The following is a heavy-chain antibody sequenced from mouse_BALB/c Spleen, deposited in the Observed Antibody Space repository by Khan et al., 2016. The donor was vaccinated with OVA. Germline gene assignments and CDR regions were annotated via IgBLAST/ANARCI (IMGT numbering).Heavy chain of an antibody. Sequence: VQLQESGAEVVRPGASVKLSCKTSGYIFTSFWIQWVKQRSGQGLEWIARIYPATGSTYYNEKFKGKATLTADKSSNTVYMHLSSLKSEDSAVYFCARRAPDDAMDYWGQGTSVTGSS. CDR3: ARRAPDDAMDY. CDR1: GYIFTSFW. J-gene: IGHJ4*01. D-gene: IGHD3-3*01. V-gene: IGHV1S132*01. CDR2: IYPATGST.